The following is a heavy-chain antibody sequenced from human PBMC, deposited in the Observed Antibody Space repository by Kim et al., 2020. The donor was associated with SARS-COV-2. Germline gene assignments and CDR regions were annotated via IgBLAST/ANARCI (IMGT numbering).Heavy chain of an antibody. CDR3: ARDGVPDFWSGLDPHYYY. J-gene: IGHJ6*01. Sequence: GGSLRLSCAASGFTVSSNYMSWVRQAPGRGLEWVSVIYSGGSTYYADSVKGRFTISRDNSKNTLYLQMNSLGAEDTAGYYCARDGVPDFWSGLDPHYYY. CDR2: IYSGGST. D-gene: IGHD3-3*01. V-gene: IGHV3-53*01. CDR1: GFTVSSNY.